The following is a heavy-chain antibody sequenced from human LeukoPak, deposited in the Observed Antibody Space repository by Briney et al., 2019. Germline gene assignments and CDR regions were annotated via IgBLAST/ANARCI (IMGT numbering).Heavy chain of an antibody. CDR3: ARVSSVGATREFDY. Sequence: GGSLRLSCAASGFTFSTYVMHWVRQAPGKGLEWVAVISYDGVNKYYADSVKGRSTISRDDSKNTVYLQMNSLRVEDTAVYYCARVSSVGATREFDYWGQGTLVTVSS. J-gene: IGHJ4*02. CDR1: GFTFSTYV. CDR2: ISYDGVNK. D-gene: IGHD1-26*01. V-gene: IGHV3-30-3*01.